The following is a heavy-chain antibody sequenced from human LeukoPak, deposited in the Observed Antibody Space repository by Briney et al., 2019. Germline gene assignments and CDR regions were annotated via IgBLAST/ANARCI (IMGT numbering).Heavy chain of an antibody. CDR3: ARGGYCSSTSCYNYYYYMDV. CDR2: IYYSGNT. J-gene: IGHJ6*03. CDR1: GGSISSSSYY. D-gene: IGHD2-2*02. V-gene: IGHV4-39*07. Sequence: TSSETLSLTCTVSGGSISSSSYYWGWIRQPPGKGLEWIGSIYYSGNTYYNPSLKSRVTISVDTSKNQFSLKLSSVTAADTAVYYCARGGYCSSTSCYNYYYYMDVWGKGTTVTVSS.